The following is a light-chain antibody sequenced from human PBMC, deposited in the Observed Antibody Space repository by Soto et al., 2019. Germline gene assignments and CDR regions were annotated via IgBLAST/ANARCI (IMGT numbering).Light chain of an antibody. J-gene: IGKJ1*01. Sequence: EILLTQSPGTRSLSPWERTTLXXRASQSVSNNYLACYQQKPGQAPXVLIYGASNRATGIPDRFSGSWSGTDFTLTISRLEPEDFAVYYCQQYGSSGTFGQGTKVDIK. V-gene: IGKV3-20*01. CDR3: QQYGSSGT. CDR1: QSVSNNY. CDR2: GAS.